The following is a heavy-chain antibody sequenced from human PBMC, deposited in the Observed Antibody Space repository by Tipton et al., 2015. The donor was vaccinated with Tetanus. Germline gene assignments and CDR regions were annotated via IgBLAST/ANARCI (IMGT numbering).Heavy chain of an antibody. CDR3: ARVEEGYCSGGTCYFAD. CDR2: IYYRGNT. V-gene: IGHV4-59*01. J-gene: IGHJ4*02. CDR1: GGSISGYY. Sequence: TLSLTCTVSGGSISGYYWNWIRQLPGKGLEWIGYIYYRGNTNYNPSLKKRVTISVDTSKNQFSLKLNSVTAADTAVYYCARVEEGYCSGGTCYFADWGRGTLVTVSS. D-gene: IGHD2-15*01.